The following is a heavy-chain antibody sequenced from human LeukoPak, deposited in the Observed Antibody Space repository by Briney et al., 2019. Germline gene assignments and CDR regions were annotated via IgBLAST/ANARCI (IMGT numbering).Heavy chain of an antibody. V-gene: IGHV3-23*01. D-gene: IGHD1-26*01. CDR1: GFTLSTNA. Sequence: GESLRLSGLTSGFTLSTNAMSWVRQAPGKGLEWISGISGSGASTYYADSVKGRCTISRDDSRNTLYLQMNSLRGDDTAVYYCAKDVGKWESLHFFDYWGQGTLVTVSS. CDR3: AKDVGKWESLHFFDY. J-gene: IGHJ4*02. CDR2: ISGSGAST.